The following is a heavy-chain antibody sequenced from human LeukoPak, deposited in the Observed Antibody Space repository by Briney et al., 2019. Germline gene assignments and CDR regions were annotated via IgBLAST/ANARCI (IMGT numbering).Heavy chain of an antibody. Sequence: GGALRLSCAASGFSLSGYWMPWVRPAPGKGLEGVGNIDRDGNKRNHLDSVKGRFAMSRDNDKNLLHLQMISLRAEDTALYYWARDRTSCSDNICYDAFDIWGQGTMVIVSS. CDR2: IDRDGNKR. V-gene: IGHV3-7*01. CDR1: GFSLSGYW. D-gene: IGHD2-2*01. CDR3: ARDRTSCSDNICYDAFDI. J-gene: IGHJ3*02.